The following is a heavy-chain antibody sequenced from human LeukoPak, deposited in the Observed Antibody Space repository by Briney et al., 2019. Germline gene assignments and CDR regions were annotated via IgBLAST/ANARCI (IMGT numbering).Heavy chain of an antibody. J-gene: IGHJ4*02. D-gene: IGHD6-19*01. CDR2: IYYSGST. CDR1: GGSISSYY. Sequence: PSETLSLTCTVSGGSISSYYWSWLRQPPGKGLEWIGYIYYSGSTNYNPSLKSRVTISVDTSKNQFSLKLSSVTAADTAVYYCARGLYSSGWSDYWGQGTLVTVSS. CDR3: ARGLYSSGWSDY. V-gene: IGHV4-59*01.